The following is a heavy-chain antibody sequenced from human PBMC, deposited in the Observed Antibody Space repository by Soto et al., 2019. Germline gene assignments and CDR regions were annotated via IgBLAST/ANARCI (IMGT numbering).Heavy chain of an antibody. CDR3: ARSGSYGGNPYAFDI. D-gene: IGHD1-26*01. Sequence: VASVKVSCKASGYTFTGYYMHWVRQAPGQGLEWMGWINPNSGGTNYAQKIQGWVTMNRDTSISTAYMELSRLRSDDTAVYYCARSGSYGGNPYAFDIWGQGTMVTVSS. J-gene: IGHJ3*02. CDR2: INPNSGGT. CDR1: GYTFTGYY. V-gene: IGHV1-2*04.